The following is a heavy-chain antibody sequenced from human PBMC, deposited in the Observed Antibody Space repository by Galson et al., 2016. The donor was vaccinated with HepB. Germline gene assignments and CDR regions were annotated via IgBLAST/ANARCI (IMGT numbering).Heavy chain of an antibody. CDR1: GFIFSNSG. V-gene: IGHV3-74*01. CDR2: INGDGTYP. Sequence: LRLSCAASGFIFSNSGMHWVRQVPGKGLVWVPRINGDGTYPNYADSVKGRFTISRDNAKNTLYLQMNSLRDEDTAVYYCAKATGRTGPSEYWGQGTLVTVSS. D-gene: IGHD3/OR15-3a*01. J-gene: IGHJ4*02. CDR3: AKATGRTGPSEY.